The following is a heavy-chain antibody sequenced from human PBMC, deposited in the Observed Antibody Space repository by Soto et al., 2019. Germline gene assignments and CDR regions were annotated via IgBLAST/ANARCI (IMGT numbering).Heavy chain of an antibody. Sequence: TGGSLRLSCSASGFTFSSYSMNWVRQAPGKGLERVSSIGTSSSYIYYADSVKGRFTISRDNSKNTLYLQMNSLRAEDTAVYYCARCSSWYGAYYYYYYGMDVWGQGTTVTVSS. D-gene: IGHD6-13*01. CDR1: GFTFSSYS. CDR3: ARCSSWYGAYYYYYYGMDV. CDR2: IGTSSSYI. J-gene: IGHJ6*02. V-gene: IGHV3-21*01.